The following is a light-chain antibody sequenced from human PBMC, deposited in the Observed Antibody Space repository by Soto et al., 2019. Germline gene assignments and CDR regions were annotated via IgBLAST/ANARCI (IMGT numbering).Light chain of an antibody. Sequence: QSVLPQPASVSGSPGQSITISCTGTSSDIGAYNFVSWYQQHPAKAPKLMIFDVSNRPSGVSNRFSGSKSGNTASLTISGLQAEDEADYYCGSYTSSSYVFGTGTKVTVL. V-gene: IGLV2-14*03. CDR2: DVS. CDR3: GSYTSSSYV. J-gene: IGLJ1*01. CDR1: SSDIGAYNF.